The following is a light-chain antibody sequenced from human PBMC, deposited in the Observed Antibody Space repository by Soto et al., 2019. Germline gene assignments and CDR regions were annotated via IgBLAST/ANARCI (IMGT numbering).Light chain of an antibody. J-gene: IGKJ5*01. V-gene: IGKV1-33*01. CDR1: QDISNY. Sequence: DIQMTQSPSSLSASVGDRVTITCQASQDISNYLNWYQQKPGKAPKLLIYDASNLETGVPSRFSGSGSGTVFTFTISSLQPEDIATYYCQQYDNLSITFGQGTRLEIK. CDR2: DAS. CDR3: QQYDNLSIT.